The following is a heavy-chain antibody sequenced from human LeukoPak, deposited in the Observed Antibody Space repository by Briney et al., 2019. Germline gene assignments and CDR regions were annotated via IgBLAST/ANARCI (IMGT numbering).Heavy chain of an antibody. V-gene: IGHV3-53*04. Sequence: GGSLRLSCAASGLTVSSNYMSWVRQAPGKGLEWVSVIYSGGSTYYADSVKGRFTISRHNSKKTVYLQMNRLKTEDTAVYYCARALPEEWSLYAFDIWGQGTMVTVSS. CDR3: ARALPEEWSLYAFDI. CDR1: GLTVSSNY. CDR2: IYSGGST. J-gene: IGHJ3*02. D-gene: IGHD3-3*01.